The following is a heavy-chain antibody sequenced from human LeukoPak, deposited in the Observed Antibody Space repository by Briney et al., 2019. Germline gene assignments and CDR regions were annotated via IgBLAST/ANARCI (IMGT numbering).Heavy chain of an antibody. V-gene: IGHV4-31*03. J-gene: IGHJ6*04. CDR1: GGSISSGGYY. Sequence: PSETLSLTCTVSGGSISSGGYYWCWIRQHPGKGLEWIGYIYYSGSTYYNPSLKSRVTISVDTSKNQSSLKLSSVTAADTAVYYCARWGREYGMDVWGKGTTVTVSS. CDR3: ARWGREYGMDV. D-gene: IGHD3-16*01. CDR2: IYYSGST.